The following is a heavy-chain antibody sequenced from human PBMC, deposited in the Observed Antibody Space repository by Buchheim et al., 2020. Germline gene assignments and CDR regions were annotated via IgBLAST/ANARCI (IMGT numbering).Heavy chain of an antibody. J-gene: IGHJ4*02. CDR1: GFSLSTSGMR. D-gene: IGHD6-19*01. Sequence: QVTLKESGPALVKPTQTLTLTCTFSGFSLSTSGMRVSWIRQPPGKALEWLARIDWDDDKFYSTSLKTRLTISKDTSKNHAGLTMTNMDPVDTATYYCARDLLTYSSGWLDYWGQGTL. CDR3: ARDLLTYSSGWLDY. CDR2: IDWDDDK. V-gene: IGHV2-70*04.